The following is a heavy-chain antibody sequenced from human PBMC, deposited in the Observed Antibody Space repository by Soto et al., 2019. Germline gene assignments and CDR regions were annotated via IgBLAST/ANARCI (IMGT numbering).Heavy chain of an antibody. D-gene: IGHD2-2*01. CDR3: ANLPVVVPAAQIIAPGY. CDR1: GFTFSSYA. CDR2: ISGSGGST. J-gene: IGHJ4*02. V-gene: IGHV3-23*01. Sequence: GGSLRLSCAASGFTFSSYAMSWVRQAPGKGLEWVSAISGSGGSTYYADSVKGRFTISRDNSKNTLYLQMNSLRAEDTAVYYCANLPVVVPAAQIIAPGYWGQGTLVTVSS.